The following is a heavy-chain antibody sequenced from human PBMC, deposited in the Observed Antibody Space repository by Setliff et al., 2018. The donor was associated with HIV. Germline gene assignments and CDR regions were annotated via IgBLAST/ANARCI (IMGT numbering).Heavy chain of an antibody. J-gene: IGHJ4*02. CDR2: IFHSGGT. V-gene: IGHV4-4*02. Sequence: SETLSLTCVVSGGSISSSNWWSWVRQPPGKGLEWIGEIFHSGGTNYNPSLKSLVSISVDKSKNQFSLKLGSVTATDTAVYYCARVGEKPIILDYWGQGALVTVSS. D-gene: IGHD2-15*01. CDR3: ARVGEKPIILDY. CDR1: GGSISSSNW.